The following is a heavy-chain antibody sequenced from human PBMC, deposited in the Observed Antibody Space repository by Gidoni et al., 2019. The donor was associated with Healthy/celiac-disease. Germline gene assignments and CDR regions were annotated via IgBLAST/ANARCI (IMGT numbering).Heavy chain of an antibody. D-gene: IGHD6-13*01. CDR1: GYSISSGYY. V-gene: IGHV4-38-2*02. J-gene: IGHJ4*02. CDR3: AREPYSSSWYGLYFDY. Sequence: QVQLQESGPGLVKPSEPLSLTCTVSGYSISSGYYWGWIRQPPGKGLEWIGSIYHSGSTYYNPSLKSRVTISVDTSKNQFSLKLSSVTAADTAVYYCAREPYSSSWYGLYFDYWGQGTLVTVSS. CDR2: IYHSGST.